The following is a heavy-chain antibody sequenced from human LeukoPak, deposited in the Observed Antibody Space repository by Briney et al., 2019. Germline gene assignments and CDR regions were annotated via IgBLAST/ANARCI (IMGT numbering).Heavy chain of an antibody. CDR3: AKDSPVCTY. Sequence: PGGSLRLSCVASGFTFSTHWMHWVRQTPGKGLNWISRISGDERATNYAGSVKGRFIISRDNAKNTLFLQMDSLRAEDTAIYYCAKDSPVCTYWGQGTLVTVSS. CDR2: ISGDERAT. CDR1: GFTFSTHW. J-gene: IGHJ4*02. V-gene: IGHV3-74*01. D-gene: IGHD2-8*01.